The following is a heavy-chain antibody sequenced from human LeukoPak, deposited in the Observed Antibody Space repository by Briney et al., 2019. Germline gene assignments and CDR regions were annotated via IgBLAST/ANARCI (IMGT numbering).Heavy chain of an antibody. D-gene: IGHD2-2*02. CDR2: FYSSGST. Sequence: PLETLSLTCTVSGGSISVSSYYWVWIRQSPGKGLEWIGNFYSSGSTYYNPSLQSRVTISVDTSKNQFSLKLSSVTDADTAVYYCARTENCIPEDWFDPWGQGTLVTVSS. CDR1: GGSISVSSYY. CDR3: ARTENCIPEDWFDP. V-gene: IGHV4-39*01. J-gene: IGHJ5*02.